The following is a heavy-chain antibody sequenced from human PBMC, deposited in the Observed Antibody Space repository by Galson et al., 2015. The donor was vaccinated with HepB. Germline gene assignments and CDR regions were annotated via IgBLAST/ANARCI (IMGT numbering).Heavy chain of an antibody. J-gene: IGHJ3*02. CDR3: TTEGSGYYGAFDI. CDR2: IKSKTDGGTT. Sequence: LRLSCAASGFTFSNAWMSWVRQAPGKGLEWVGRIKSKTDGGTTDYAAPVKGRFTISRDDSKNTLYLQMNSLKTEDTAVYYCTTEGSGYYGAFDIWGQGTMVTVSS. CDR1: GFTFSNAW. V-gene: IGHV3-15*01. D-gene: IGHD3-3*01.